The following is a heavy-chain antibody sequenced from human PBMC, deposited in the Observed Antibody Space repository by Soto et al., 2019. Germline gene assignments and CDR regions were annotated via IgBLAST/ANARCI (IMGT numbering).Heavy chain of an antibody. CDR2: IYPGDSDT. D-gene: IGHD3-3*01. CDR1: GYSFTSYW. J-gene: IGHJ6*03. V-gene: IGHV5-51*01. Sequence: GESLKISCKGSGYSFTSYWIGWVRQMPGKGLEWMGIIYPGDSDTRYSPSFQGQVTISADKSISTAYLQWSSLKASDTAMYYCARVPNFDDFWNGHPGYYYYMDVWGKGTTVTVSS. CDR3: ARVPNFDDFWNGHPGYYYYMDV.